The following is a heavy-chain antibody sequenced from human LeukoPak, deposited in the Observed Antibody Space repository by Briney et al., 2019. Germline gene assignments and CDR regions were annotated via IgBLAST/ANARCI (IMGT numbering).Heavy chain of an antibody. CDR3: TRRPDYYDGDIYRGAFDI. J-gene: IGHJ3*02. D-gene: IGHD3-22*01. CDR1: GFTFSSYW. Sequence: GSLRLSCAASGFTFSSYWMHWVRQPPGKGLEWVGSISYNGNTYYNASLKTRLTVSVDTSKNQFSLRLSSVTAADTAVYYCTRRPDYYDGDIYRGAFDIWGQGTMVAVSS. CDR2: ISYNGNT. V-gene: IGHV4-59*08.